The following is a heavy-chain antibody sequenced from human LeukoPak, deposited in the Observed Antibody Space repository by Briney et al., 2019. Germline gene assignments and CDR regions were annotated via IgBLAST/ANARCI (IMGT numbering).Heavy chain of an antibody. Sequence: RGSLRDSSDASGFTFRNYGMHWVRQAPGKGLEWVAFVRFDGGNKYYADSVKGRFTISRDNSKNTLYLQMSGLRAEDTAAYYCAKDKELYNTIIPYYYFMDVWGKGTPVTVSS. V-gene: IGHV3-30*02. CDR2: VRFDGGNK. J-gene: IGHJ6*03. D-gene: IGHD1-1*01. CDR1: GFTFRNYG. CDR3: AKDKELYNTIIPYYYFMDV.